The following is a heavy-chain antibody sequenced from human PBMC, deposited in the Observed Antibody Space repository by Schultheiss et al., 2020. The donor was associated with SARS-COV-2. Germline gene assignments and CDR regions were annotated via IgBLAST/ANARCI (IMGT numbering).Heavy chain of an antibody. CDR2: IYYSGST. Sequence: SETLSLTCTVSGGSISSSSYYWGWIRQPPGKGLEWIGSIYYSGSTYYNPSLKSRVTISVDTSKNQFSLKLSSVTAADTAVYYCASSAMVRGELHYFDYWGQGTLVTVSS. CDR1: GGSISSSSYY. D-gene: IGHD3-10*01. J-gene: IGHJ4*02. CDR3: ASSAMVRGELHYFDY. V-gene: IGHV4-39*01.